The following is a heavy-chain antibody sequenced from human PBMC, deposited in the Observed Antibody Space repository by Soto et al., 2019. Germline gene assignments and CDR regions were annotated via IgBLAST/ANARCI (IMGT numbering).Heavy chain of an antibody. CDR2: IYPGDSDT. CDR3: ARDLYRGRSYYYYYYGMDV. J-gene: IGHJ6*02. Sequence: XESLNISCRGSGYSFTSYWIGWVRQMPGKGLEWMGIIYPGDSDTRYSPSFQGQVTISADKSISTAYLQWSSLRSDDTAVYYCARDLYRGRSYYYYYYGMDVWGQGTTVTVSS. CDR1: GYSFTSYW. V-gene: IGHV5-51*01. D-gene: IGHD3-10*01.